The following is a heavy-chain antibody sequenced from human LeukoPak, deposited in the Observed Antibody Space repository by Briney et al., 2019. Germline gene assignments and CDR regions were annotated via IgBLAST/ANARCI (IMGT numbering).Heavy chain of an antibody. CDR2: INHSGST. D-gene: IGHD2-15*01. CDR3: ARGRVRSGGIRGSIYGMDV. V-gene: IGHV4-34*01. Sequence: SETLSLTCAVYGGSFSGYYWSWIRQPPGKGLEWIGEINHSGSTNYNPSLKSRVTISVDTSKNQFSLKLSSVTAADTAVYYCARGRVRSGGIRGSIYGMDVWGQGTTVTVSS. J-gene: IGHJ6*02. CDR1: GGSFSGYY.